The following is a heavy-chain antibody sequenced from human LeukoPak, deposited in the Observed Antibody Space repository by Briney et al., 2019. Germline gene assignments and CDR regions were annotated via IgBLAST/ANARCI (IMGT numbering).Heavy chain of an antibody. D-gene: IGHD2-2*01. J-gene: IGHJ6*03. V-gene: IGHV1-18*01. CDR1: GYTFSSYG. Sequence: PWASVKVSCKASGYTFSSYGLNWVRQAPGQGLEWMGWISAYNGNTNYAQKLQGRVTMTTDTSTSTAYMELRSLRSDDTAVYYCAVGSTTCYRLFCYYYMDVWGKGTTDTVSS. CDR3: AVGSTTCYRLFCYYYMDV. CDR2: ISAYNGNT.